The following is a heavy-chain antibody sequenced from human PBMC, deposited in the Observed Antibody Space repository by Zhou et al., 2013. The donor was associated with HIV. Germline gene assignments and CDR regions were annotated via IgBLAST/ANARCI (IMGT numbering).Heavy chain of an antibody. CDR3: ARGIVVVLVYDAFDI. CDR1: GYSFTSHY. V-gene: IGHV1-46*01. J-gene: IGHJ3*02. Sequence: QVQLVQSGAEVKKPGASVKVSCKASGYSFTSHYMHWVRQAPGQGPEWMGIINPSGGSTSYAQKFQGRITMTRDTSTSTVYMELSSLRSEDTAVYYCARGIVVVLVYDAFDIWGQGTVVTVSS. CDR2: INPSGGST. D-gene: IGHD2-21*01.